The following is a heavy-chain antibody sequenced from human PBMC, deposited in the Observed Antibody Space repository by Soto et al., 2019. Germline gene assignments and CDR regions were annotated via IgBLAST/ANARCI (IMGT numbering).Heavy chain of an antibody. CDR3: ARYIAVAGRGAFDI. CDR2: IIPIFGTA. D-gene: IGHD6-19*01. V-gene: IGHV1-69*13. J-gene: IGHJ3*02. CDR1: GGTFSSYA. Sequence: SVKVSCKASGGTFSSYAISWVRQAPGQGLEWMGGIIPIFGTANYAQKFQGRVTIAADESTSTAYMELSSLRSEDTAVYYCARYIAVAGRGAFDIWGQGTMVTVSS.